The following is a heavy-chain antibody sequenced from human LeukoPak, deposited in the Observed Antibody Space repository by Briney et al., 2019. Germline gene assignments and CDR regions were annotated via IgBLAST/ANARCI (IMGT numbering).Heavy chain of an antibody. CDR3: ARTYYDILTGYFFFDY. CDR1: GASMDKYY. Sequence: PSETLSLTCTVSGASMDKYYWSWIRQPPGKGLEWIGYIYYSGSTNYNPSLKSRVTISVDTSKNQFSLKLSSVAAADTAVYYCARTYYDILTGYFFFDYWGQGTLVTVSS. V-gene: IGHV4-59*01. CDR2: IYYSGST. D-gene: IGHD3-9*01. J-gene: IGHJ4*02.